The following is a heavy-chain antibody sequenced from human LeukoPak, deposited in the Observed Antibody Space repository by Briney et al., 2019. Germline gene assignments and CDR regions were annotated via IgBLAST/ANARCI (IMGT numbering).Heavy chain of an antibody. CDR3: ARDDGSGWYHP. CDR2: ISSSGTT. J-gene: IGHJ5*02. CDR1: GGSTSSYY. D-gene: IGHD6-19*01. V-gene: IGHV4-4*07. Sequence: PSETLSLTCTVSGGSTSSYYWNWIRQPAGKGLEWIGRISSSGTTNYNPSLKSRITMSVATSKNQFSLKLTSVIAADTAVYYCARDDGSGWYHPWGQGTLVTVSS.